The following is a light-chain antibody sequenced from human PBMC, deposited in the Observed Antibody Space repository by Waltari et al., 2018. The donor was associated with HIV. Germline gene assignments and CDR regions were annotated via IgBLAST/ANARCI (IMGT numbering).Light chain of an antibody. Sequence: DIVMTQSQDSLAVSLGERATIHFKSSQSVLYRSNNKNSLAWYQQKPGQPPTLLIYWASTRNSGVPDRFSGSGSGTDFTLTISSLQAEDVAVYYCQQYYSTPYTFGQGTKLGIK. CDR2: WAS. CDR1: QSVLYRSNNKNS. J-gene: IGKJ2*01. CDR3: QQYYSTPYT. V-gene: IGKV4-1*01.